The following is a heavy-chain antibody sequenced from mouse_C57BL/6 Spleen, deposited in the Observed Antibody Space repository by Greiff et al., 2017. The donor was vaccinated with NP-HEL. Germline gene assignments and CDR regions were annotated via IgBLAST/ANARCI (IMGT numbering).Heavy chain of an antibody. CDR1: GYTFTSYW. Sequence: VQLQQPGAELVRPGSSVKLSCKASGYTFTSYWMDWVKQRPGQGLEWIGNIYPSDSETHYNQKFKDKATLTVDKSSSTAYMQLSSLTSEDAAVYYCARRGYDYEGDYWGQGTTLTVSS. CDR2: IYPSDSET. CDR3: ARRGYDYEGDY. D-gene: IGHD2-4*01. J-gene: IGHJ2*01. V-gene: IGHV1-61*01.